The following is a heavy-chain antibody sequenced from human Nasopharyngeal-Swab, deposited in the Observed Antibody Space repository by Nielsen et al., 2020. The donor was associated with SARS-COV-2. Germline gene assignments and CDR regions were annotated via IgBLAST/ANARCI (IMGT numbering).Heavy chain of an antibody. Sequence: GESLKISCAASGFTFSIYTMNWVRQAPGKGLEWVSAISSSGDYIYHAASVKGRFTISRDNAKNSLYLQMNSLRAEDTAVYYCARNTPAMFAYWGRGTLVTVSS. CDR1: GFTFSIYT. J-gene: IGHJ4*02. V-gene: IGHV3-21*01. CDR3: ARNTPAMFAY. D-gene: IGHD2-2*02. CDR2: ISSSGDYI.